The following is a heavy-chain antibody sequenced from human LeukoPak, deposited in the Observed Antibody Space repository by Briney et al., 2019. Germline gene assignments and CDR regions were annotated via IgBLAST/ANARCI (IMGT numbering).Heavy chain of an antibody. V-gene: IGHV3-21*01. Sequence: PGGSLRLSCAASGFTFSSYSMNWLRQAPGKGLEWVSTISSSSSYIYYAHSVKGRFTISSDNAKNSLDLQMNSLEAQDPALYYCAIRAGAYSHPYDYWGQGTLVTVCS. J-gene: IGHJ4*02. D-gene: IGHD2-15*01. CDR3: AIRAGAYSHPYDY. CDR2: ISSSSSYI. CDR1: GFTFSSYS.